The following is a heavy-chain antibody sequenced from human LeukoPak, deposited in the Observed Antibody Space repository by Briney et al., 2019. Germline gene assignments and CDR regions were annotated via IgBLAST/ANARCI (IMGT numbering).Heavy chain of an antibody. CDR1: GGSISSYY. CDR3: ARGGNYWPQWWFDP. J-gene: IGHJ5*02. Sequence: SETLSHTCTVSGGSISSYYWSWIRQPPGKGLEWIGYIYYTGSTSYNPSLKSRVTMSLDASKNQFSLELNSVTPADTAVYYCARGGNYWPQWWFDPWGRGTLVSVSS. D-gene: IGHD1-26*01. CDR2: IYYTGST. V-gene: IGHV4-59*01.